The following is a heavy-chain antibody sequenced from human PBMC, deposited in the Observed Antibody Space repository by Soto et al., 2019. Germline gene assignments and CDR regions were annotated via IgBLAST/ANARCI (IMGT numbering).Heavy chain of an antibody. Sequence: SETLSLTCTVSGGSISSSSYYWGWIRQPPGKGLEWIGSIYYSGSTYYNPSLKSRVTISVDTSKNQFSLKLSSVTAADTAVYYCAGGLVSGDTEGEYFQHWGQGTLVTVSS. CDR2: IYYSGST. D-gene: IGHD7-27*01. J-gene: IGHJ1*01. V-gene: IGHV4-39*01. CDR1: GGSISSSSYY. CDR3: AGGLVSGDTEGEYFQH.